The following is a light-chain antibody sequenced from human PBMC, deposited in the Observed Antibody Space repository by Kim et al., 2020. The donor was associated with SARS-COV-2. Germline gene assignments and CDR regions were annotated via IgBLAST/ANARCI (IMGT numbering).Light chain of an antibody. CDR3: QQVNSFPLVT. CDR1: QDIGGY. CDR2: AAS. Sequence: SVGYRVTITCRASQDIGGYLAWYQQKPGSAPKLLIYAASTLQSGVPSRFSGRGSGTDFTLTISSLQPEDLATYFCQQVNSFPLVTFGQETRLEIK. V-gene: IGKV1-9*01. J-gene: IGKJ5*01.